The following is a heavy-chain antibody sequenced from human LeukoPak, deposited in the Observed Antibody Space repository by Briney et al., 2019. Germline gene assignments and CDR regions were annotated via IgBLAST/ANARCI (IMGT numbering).Heavy chain of an antibody. D-gene: IGHD5-12*01. CDR1: GFTFSSYA. V-gene: IGHV3-23*01. CDR2: ISGSGGST. CDR3: AKDRRNTVPTISDY. J-gene: IGHJ4*02. Sequence: PGGSLRLSCVASGFTFSSYAMNWVRQALGKGLEWVSAISGSGGSTYYADSVKGRFTISRDNSENTLYLRMNSLSAEDTAVYYCAKDRRNTVPTISDYWGQGTLVTVCS.